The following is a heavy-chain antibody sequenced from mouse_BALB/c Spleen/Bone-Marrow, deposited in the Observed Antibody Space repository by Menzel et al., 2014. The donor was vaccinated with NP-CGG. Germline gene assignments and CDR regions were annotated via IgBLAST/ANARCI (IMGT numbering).Heavy chain of an antibody. V-gene: IGHV5-12-1*01. Sequence: EVQLMESGGGLVKPGGSLKLSCAASGFAFSSYDMSWVRQTPEKRLEWVAYISSGGGSTYYPDTVKGRFTISRDNAKNTLYLQMSSLKSEDTAMYYCARHGGNYVYYAMDYWGQGTSVTVSS. D-gene: IGHD2-1*01. CDR2: ISSGGGST. CDR1: GFAFSSYD. CDR3: ARHGGNYVYYAMDY. J-gene: IGHJ4*01.